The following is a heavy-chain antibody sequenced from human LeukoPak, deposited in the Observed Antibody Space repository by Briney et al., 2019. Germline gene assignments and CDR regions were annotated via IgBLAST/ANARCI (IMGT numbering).Heavy chain of an antibody. D-gene: IGHD6-13*01. J-gene: IGHJ5*02. CDR2: IYYSGST. CDR1: GGSISSYY. V-gene: IGHV4-59*01. Sequence: PSETLSLTCTVSGGSISSYYWSWIRQPPGKGLEWIGYIYYSGSTNYNPSLKSRVTISVDTSKNQFSLKLSSVTAADTAVYYCARTIAAAVSGPRWFDPWGQGTLVTVSS. CDR3: ARTIAAAVSGPRWFDP.